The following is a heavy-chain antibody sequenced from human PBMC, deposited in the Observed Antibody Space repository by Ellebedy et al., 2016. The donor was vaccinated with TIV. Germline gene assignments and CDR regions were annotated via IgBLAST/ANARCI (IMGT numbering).Heavy chain of an antibody. D-gene: IGHD1-26*01. Sequence: AASVKVSCKAPGYTFTSNGFTWVRQAPGQGLEWMGWISADSGNTNSAQNLQGTVTMTRDTSTSTAYMELRSLRSDDTSVYYCAVGGAGGYAYYSMDVWGQGTTVTVSS. CDR3: AVGGAGGYAYYSMDV. V-gene: IGHV1-18*01. CDR2: ISADSGNT. CDR1: GYTFTSNG. J-gene: IGHJ6*02.